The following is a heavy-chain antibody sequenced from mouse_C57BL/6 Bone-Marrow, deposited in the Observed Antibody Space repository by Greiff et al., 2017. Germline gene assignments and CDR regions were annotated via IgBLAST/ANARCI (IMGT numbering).Heavy chain of an antibody. J-gene: IGHJ1*03. D-gene: IGHD2-4*01. CDR1: GFTFSSYG. Sequence: EVMLVESGGDLVKPGGSLKLSCAASGFTFSSYGMSWVRQTPDKRLEWGATISSGGSYTYYPDSVKGRFTISRDNAKNTLYLQMSSLKSEDTAMYYCASYDYDGVWWYFDVWGTGTTVTVSS. V-gene: IGHV5-6*01. CDR2: ISSGGSYT. CDR3: ASYDYDGVWWYFDV.